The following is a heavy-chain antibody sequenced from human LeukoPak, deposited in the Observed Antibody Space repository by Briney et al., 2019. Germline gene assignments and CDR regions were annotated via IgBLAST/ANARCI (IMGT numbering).Heavy chain of an antibody. CDR2: IYYSGSA. Sequence: PSETLSLTCTVSGGSISSYYWSWIRQPPGKGLEWIGYIYYSGSANYNPSLKSRVTILVDTSKNQFSLKLSSVTAADTAVYYCARVSARAHDFWSGYYYYYYYMDVWGKGTTVSVSS. J-gene: IGHJ6*03. D-gene: IGHD3-3*01. CDR3: ARVSARAHDFWSGYYYYYYYMDV. V-gene: IGHV4-59*01. CDR1: GGSISSYY.